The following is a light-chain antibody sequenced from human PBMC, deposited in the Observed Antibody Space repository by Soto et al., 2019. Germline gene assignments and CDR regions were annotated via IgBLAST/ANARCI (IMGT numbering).Light chain of an antibody. J-gene: IGKJ4*01. CDR2: GAS. CDR3: QQYASLPLS. Sequence: EIVMTQSPATLAVVPGXRATLSCRASQSVSSNLAWYQHKPGQAPRLLIYGASSRATGIPDRFSGSGSGTDFTLNINRLEPEDFAVYYCQQYASLPLSFDGGTKVDIK. CDR1: QSVSSN. V-gene: IGKV3-20*01.